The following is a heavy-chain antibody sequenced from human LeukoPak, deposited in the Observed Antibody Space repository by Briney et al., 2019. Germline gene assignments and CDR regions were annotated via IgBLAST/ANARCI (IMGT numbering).Heavy chain of an antibody. CDR3: ARDPGGTRDYGDYDGAFDI. J-gene: IGHJ3*02. CDR1: GFTFSSYS. CDR2: ISSSSSTI. D-gene: IGHD4-17*01. V-gene: IGHV3-48*01. Sequence: PGGSLRLSCAAYGFTFSSYSMDWVRQAPGKGLEWVSYISSSSSTIYYADSVKGRFTISRDNAKNSLYLQMNSLRAEDTAVYYCARDPGGTRDYGDYDGAFDIWGQGTMVTVSS.